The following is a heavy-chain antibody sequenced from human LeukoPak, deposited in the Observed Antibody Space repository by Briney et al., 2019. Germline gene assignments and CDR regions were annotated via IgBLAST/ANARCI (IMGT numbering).Heavy chain of an antibody. Sequence: GGSLRRSCAASGFTFSSYAMHWVRQAPGKGREWVAVISYDGSNKYYADSVKGRFTISRDNSKNTLYLQMNSLRAEDTAVYYCARESILYGSVSYSFDYWGQGTLVTVSS. J-gene: IGHJ4*02. CDR1: GFTFSSYA. D-gene: IGHD3-10*01. CDR3: ARESILYGSVSYSFDY. V-gene: IGHV3-30*04. CDR2: ISYDGSNK.